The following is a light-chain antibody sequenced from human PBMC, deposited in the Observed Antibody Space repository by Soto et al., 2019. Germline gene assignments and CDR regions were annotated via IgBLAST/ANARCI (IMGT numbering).Light chain of an antibody. CDR3: QQYNDWPLT. V-gene: IGKV3-15*01. Sequence: EIVMTHSPATLSVSPGERATLSCRASQSVGSTLAWYQQNPGQPPRLLIYGASTRATGIPDRFSGSGSGTEFTLTVSSQQSEDVAVYYCQQYNDWPLTFGGGTKVEIK. J-gene: IGKJ4*01. CDR1: QSVGST. CDR2: GAS.